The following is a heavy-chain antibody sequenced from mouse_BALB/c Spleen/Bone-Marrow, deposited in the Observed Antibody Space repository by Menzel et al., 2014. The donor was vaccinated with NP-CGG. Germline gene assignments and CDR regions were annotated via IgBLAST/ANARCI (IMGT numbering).Heavy chain of an antibody. CDR3: ARLTPDYAMDY. D-gene: IGHD1-3*01. Sequence: EVQVVESGGDLVKPGGSLKLSCAASGFTFSNYGMSWVRQTPDKRLEWVATISSGGSYTYFPDSVKGRFTISRDNAKNTRYLQMNSLKSEDAAMYYCARLTPDYAMDYWGQGTSVTVSS. CDR2: ISSGGSYT. J-gene: IGHJ4*01. V-gene: IGHV5-6*01. CDR1: GFTFSNYG.